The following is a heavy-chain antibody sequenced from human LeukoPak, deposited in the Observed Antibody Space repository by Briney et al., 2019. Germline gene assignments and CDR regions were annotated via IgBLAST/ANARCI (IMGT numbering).Heavy chain of an antibody. D-gene: IGHD1-26*01. CDR1: GGTFSSYA. V-gene: IGHV1-69*13. CDR2: IIPIFGTA. Sequence: ASVKVSCKASGGTFSSYAISWVRQATGQGREWMGGIIPIFGTANYAQKFQGRVTITADESTSTAYMELSSLRSEDTAVYYCARVESWEHSGSSQDVFDIWGQGTMVTVSS. J-gene: IGHJ3*02. CDR3: ARVESWEHSGSSQDVFDI.